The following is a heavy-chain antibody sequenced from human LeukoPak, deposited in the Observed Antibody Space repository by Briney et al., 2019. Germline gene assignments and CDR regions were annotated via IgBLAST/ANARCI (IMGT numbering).Heavy chain of an antibody. Sequence: GGSLRLSCAASGFTFSSYATSWVRQAPGKGLEWVSAISGSGGSTYYADSVKGRFTISRDNSKNTLYLQMNSLRAEDTAVYYCAKGVVGATKENWFDPWGQGTLVTVSS. CDR3: AKGVVGATKENWFDP. CDR1: GFTFSSYA. CDR2: ISGSGGST. V-gene: IGHV3-23*01. J-gene: IGHJ5*02. D-gene: IGHD1-26*01.